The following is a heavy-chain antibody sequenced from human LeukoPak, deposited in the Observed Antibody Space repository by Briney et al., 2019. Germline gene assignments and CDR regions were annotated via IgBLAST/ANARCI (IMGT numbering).Heavy chain of an antibody. CDR2: ISSSSSTI. J-gene: IGHJ6*02. Sequence: GGSLRLSCAASGFTLSGYNMNWVRQAPGKGPEWVSYISSSSSTIYYADSVKGRFTISRDNAKNSLYLQVNSLRAEDMAVYYCARELLYVYGMDVWGQGTTVTVSS. CDR1: GFTLSGYN. CDR3: ARELLYVYGMDV. V-gene: IGHV3-48*04. D-gene: IGHD2/OR15-2a*01.